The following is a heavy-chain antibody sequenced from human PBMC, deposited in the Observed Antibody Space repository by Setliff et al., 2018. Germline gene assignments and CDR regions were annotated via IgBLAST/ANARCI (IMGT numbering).Heavy chain of an antibody. Sequence: PSETLSLTCTVSGGSISSGDYYWSWIRQPPGKGLEWIGYIYYSGSTYYNPSLKSRVTISVDTSKNQFSLKLSSVTAADTAVYYCASAEYTDYYFDYWGQGTLVTVSS. V-gene: IGHV4-30-4*08. CDR3: ASAEYTDYYFDY. D-gene: IGHD1-1*01. J-gene: IGHJ4*02. CDR2: IYYSGST. CDR1: GGSISSGDYY.